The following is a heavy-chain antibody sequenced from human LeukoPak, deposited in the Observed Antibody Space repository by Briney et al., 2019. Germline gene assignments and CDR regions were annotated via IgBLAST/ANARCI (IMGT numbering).Heavy chain of an antibody. Sequence: PGGSLRLSCAASGFTFSSYGMHWVRQAPGKGLEWVAFIRYDGSNKYYADSVKGRFTISRDNPKNTLYLQMGSLRAEDMAVYYCARGQSTQLWLLVYWGQGTLVTVSS. J-gene: IGHJ4*02. V-gene: IGHV3-30*02. D-gene: IGHD5-18*01. CDR2: IRYDGSNK. CDR1: GFTFSSYG. CDR3: ARGQSTQLWLLVY.